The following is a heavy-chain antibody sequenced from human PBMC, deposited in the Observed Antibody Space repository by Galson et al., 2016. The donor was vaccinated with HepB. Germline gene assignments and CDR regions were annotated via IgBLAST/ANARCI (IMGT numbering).Heavy chain of an antibody. Sequence: SVKVSCKASGYTFTRYYIHRVRQAPGQGLEWMGVINPSGGSTKDAQKFQGRVTMTRDTSTSTVYMELSSLRSEDTAVYFCARGGYYDSSASLRYWGQGTLVTVSS. CDR3: ARGGYYDSSASLRY. J-gene: IGHJ4*02. CDR1: GYTFTRYY. V-gene: IGHV1-46*01. CDR2: INPSGGST. D-gene: IGHD3-22*01.